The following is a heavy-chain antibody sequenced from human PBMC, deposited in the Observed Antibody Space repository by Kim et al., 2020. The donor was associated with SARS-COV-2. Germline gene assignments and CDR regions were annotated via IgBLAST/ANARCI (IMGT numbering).Heavy chain of an antibody. CDR1: GFSLTSGVA. CDR3: AHIVAAVTTAAFDV. D-gene: IGHD4-17*01. V-gene: IGHV2-5*02. Sequence: SGPTLVNPTQTLTLTCTFSGFSLTSGVALGWIRQPPGRALEWLALIYWDGDQRHRPSLKNRLTITKDTSKSQVVLIMTDMDPVDTATYYCAHIVAAVTTAAFDVWGQGTEVTVSS. CDR2: IYWDGDQ. J-gene: IGHJ3*01.